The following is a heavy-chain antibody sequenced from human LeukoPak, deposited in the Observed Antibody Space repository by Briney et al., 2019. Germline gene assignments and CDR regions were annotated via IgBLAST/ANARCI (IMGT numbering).Heavy chain of an antibody. Sequence: GGSLRLSCAASGFTFSTYAMSWVRQAPGKGLEWVSIINYSGAGTYYADSVKGRFTISRDNSKNTLYLQMNSLRAEDTAVYYCARETSGSYLYWGQGTLVTVSS. CDR2: INYSGAGT. CDR1: GFTFSTYA. CDR3: ARETSGSYLY. D-gene: IGHD1-26*01. J-gene: IGHJ4*02. V-gene: IGHV3-23*01.